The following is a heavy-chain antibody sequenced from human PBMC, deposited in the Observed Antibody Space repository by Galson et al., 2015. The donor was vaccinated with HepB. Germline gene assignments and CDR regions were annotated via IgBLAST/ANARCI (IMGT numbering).Heavy chain of an antibody. V-gene: IGHV1-24*01. CDR2: FDPEDGET. J-gene: IGHJ4*02. CDR1: GYTLTELS. D-gene: IGHD6-13*01. Sequence: SVKVSCKVSGYTLTELSMHWVRQAPGKGLEWMGGFDPEDGETIYAQKFQGRVTMTEDTSTDTARMELSSLRSEDTAVYYCATDRGSSWYSYFDYWGQGTLVTVSS. CDR3: ATDRGSSWYSYFDY.